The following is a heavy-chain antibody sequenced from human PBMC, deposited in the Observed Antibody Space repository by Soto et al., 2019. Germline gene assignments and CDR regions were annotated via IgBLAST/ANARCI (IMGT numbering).Heavy chain of an antibody. CDR1: GYTFTSYY. V-gene: IGHV1-46*01. D-gene: IGHD3-22*01. Sequence: VKVSCKASGYTFTSYYMHWVRQAPGQGLEWMGIINPSGGSTSYAQKFQGRVTMTRDTSTSTVYMELSSLRSEDTAVYYCARDADYYDSSGLFGIYDYWGQGTLVTVSS. CDR2: INPSGGST. CDR3: ARDADYYDSSGLFGIYDY. J-gene: IGHJ4*02.